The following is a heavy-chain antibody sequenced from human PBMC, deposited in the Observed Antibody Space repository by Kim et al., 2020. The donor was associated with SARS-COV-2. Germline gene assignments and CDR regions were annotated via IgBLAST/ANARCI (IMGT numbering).Heavy chain of an antibody. CDR1: GGSISSSSYY. Sequence: SETLSLTCTVSGGSISSSSYYWGWVRQPPGKGLEWIGSIYYSGSTYYNPSLQSRITISVDTSRNQFSLKLSSVTAADTAVYFCARTRRGYSGYDDYWGQGTLVTVSS. CDR2: IYYSGST. CDR3: ARTRRGYSGYDDY. J-gene: IGHJ4*02. V-gene: IGHV4-39*07. D-gene: IGHD5-12*01.